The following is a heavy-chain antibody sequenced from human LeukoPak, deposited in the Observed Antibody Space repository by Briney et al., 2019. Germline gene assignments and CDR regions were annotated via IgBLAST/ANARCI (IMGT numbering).Heavy chain of an antibody. CDR2: IYPINSDT. D-gene: IGHD3-22*01. CDR1: GYNFTNYW. Sequence: GESLKISCKGSGYNFTNYWIGWVRQMPGKGLEWMGIIYPINSDTRYSPSFQGQVTFSADRSINTAYLQWNSLKASDTAMYYCARQIGAFYDSSGYSDYWGQGTLVTVSS. V-gene: IGHV5-51*01. J-gene: IGHJ4*02. CDR3: ARQIGAFYDSSGYSDY.